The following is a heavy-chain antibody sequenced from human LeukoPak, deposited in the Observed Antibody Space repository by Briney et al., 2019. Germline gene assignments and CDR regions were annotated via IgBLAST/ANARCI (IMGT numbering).Heavy chain of an antibody. V-gene: IGHV4-59*01. CDR1: GDSISSYY. CDR2: IYYSGST. J-gene: IGHJ4*02. CDR3: AIENNYFDY. Sequence: SETLSLTCTVSGDSISSYYWTWIRQPPGKGLEWIGYIYYSGSTNYNPSLKSRVTISVDTSKNQFSLKLNSVTAADTAVYYCAIENNYFDYWGQGTLVTVSS.